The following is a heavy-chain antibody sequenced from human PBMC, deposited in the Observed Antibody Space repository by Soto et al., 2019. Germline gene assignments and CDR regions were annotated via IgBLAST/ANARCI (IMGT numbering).Heavy chain of an antibody. D-gene: IGHD2-15*01. CDR3: AIVWVAGVRASLVLDYGMDV. CDR2: IIPIFGTA. J-gene: IGHJ6*02. Sequence: SVKVSCKASGGTFSSYAISWVRQAPGQGLEWMGGIIPIFGTANYAQKFQGRVTITADESTSTAYMELSSLRSEDTAVYYCAIVWVAGVRASLVLDYGMDVWGQGTTVTVSS. CDR1: GGTFSSYA. V-gene: IGHV1-69*13.